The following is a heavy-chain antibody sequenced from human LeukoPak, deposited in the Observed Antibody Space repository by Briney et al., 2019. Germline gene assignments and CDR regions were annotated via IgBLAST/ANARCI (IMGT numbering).Heavy chain of an antibody. D-gene: IGHD6-13*01. V-gene: IGHV1-8*01. CDR1: GYTFTSYD. J-gene: IGHJ4*02. CDR3: ARIAAAGNRRLNY. CDR2: MNPNSGNT. Sequence: ASVKVSCKASGYTFTSYDINWVRQATGQGLEWLGWMNPNSGNTGYAQKFQGRITMTRNTPISTAYMELSSLTSEDTAVYYCARIAAAGNRRLNYWGQGTLVTVSS.